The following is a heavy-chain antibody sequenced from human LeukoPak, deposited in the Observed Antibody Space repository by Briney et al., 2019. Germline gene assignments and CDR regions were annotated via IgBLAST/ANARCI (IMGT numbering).Heavy chain of an antibody. CDR3: ARGDKFSGDY. CDR1: GFTFRTYW. D-gene: IGHD2-15*01. CDR2: IHQDGNEK. J-gene: IGHJ4*02. V-gene: IGHV3-7*04. Sequence: GSLRLSCAASGFTFRTYWMSWVRQAPGKGLEWVGDIHQDGNEKYYVDSVKGRFTISRDNAKNSLYLQMNSLRAEDTAVYYCARGDKFSGDYWGQGTLVTVSS.